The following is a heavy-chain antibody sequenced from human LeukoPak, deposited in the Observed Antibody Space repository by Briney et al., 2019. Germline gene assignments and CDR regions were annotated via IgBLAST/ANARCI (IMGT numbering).Heavy chain of an antibody. V-gene: IGHV3-66*01. Sequence: GGSLXLSXXASGFTVSXXXXXXXXQAPXXGLEWXSXIXXGGXXXXXXXXXXXXTXSRDNPNNTLYLQMHSLRAEDTAVYYCAREISRFGIWGQGTLVTVSS. CDR3: AREISRFGI. D-gene: IGHD3-16*01. J-gene: IGHJ4*02. CDR2: IXXGGXX. CDR1: GFTVSXXX.